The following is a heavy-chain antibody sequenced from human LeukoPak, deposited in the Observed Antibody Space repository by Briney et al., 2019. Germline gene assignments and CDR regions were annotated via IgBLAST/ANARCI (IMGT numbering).Heavy chain of an antibody. Sequence: PGGSLRLSCVVSGFTLSSHVMYWIRQAPGKGLEWVALTSYDGSNTDYTDSVKGRLIISRDNPRNTLYLQMNSLSAEDAASYYCARVGSSGYFDHWGQGALVTVSS. J-gene: IGHJ4*02. V-gene: IGHV3-30*03. CDR1: GFTLSSHV. CDR3: ARVGSSGYFDH. D-gene: IGHD3-22*01. CDR2: TSYDGSNT.